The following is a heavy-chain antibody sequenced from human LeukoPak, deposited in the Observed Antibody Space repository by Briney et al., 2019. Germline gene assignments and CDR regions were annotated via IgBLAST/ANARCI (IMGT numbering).Heavy chain of an antibody. J-gene: IGHJ4*02. Sequence: ASVKVSCKASGYTFTSYGISWVRQAPGQGLEWMGWMNPNSGGTNYAQKFQGRVTMTRDTSISTAYMELSRLRSDDTAVYYCARENRDGAVARLDYWGQGTLVTVSS. CDR1: GYTFTSYG. D-gene: IGHD4/OR15-4a*01. CDR2: MNPNSGGT. V-gene: IGHV1-2*02. CDR3: ARENRDGAVARLDY.